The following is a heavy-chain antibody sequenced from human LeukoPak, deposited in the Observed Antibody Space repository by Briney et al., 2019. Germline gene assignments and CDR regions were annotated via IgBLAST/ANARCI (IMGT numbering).Heavy chain of an antibody. CDR1: GFTFRNSA. J-gene: IGHJ4*02. CDR2: LSHDGSND. D-gene: IGHD3-16*01. CDR3: ARDPGRGGKAVMDY. V-gene: IGHV3-30*04. Sequence: GGSLRLSCAASGFTFRNSATQWVRQAPGKGLEWWAVLSHDGSNDYYADSVEGRFTISRDHSENTLFLQINSLTAEDTAVYYCARDPGRGGKAVMDYWGQGTLVTVSS.